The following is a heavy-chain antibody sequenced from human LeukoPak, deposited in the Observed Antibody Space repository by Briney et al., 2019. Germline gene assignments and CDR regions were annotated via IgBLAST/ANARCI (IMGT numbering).Heavy chain of an antibody. CDR2: ISSSSSYI. CDR3: VRDLNTVTTAFFVH. D-gene: IGHD4-11*01. J-gene: IGHJ4*02. V-gene: IGHV3-21*01. Sequence: PGGSLRLSCAASGFTFSSYSMNWVRQAPGKGLEWVSSISSSSSYIYYADSVKGRFTISRDNAKNSLYLQMNSLRAEDTAVYYCVRDLNTVTTAFFVHWGQGTLVTVSS. CDR1: GFTFSSYS.